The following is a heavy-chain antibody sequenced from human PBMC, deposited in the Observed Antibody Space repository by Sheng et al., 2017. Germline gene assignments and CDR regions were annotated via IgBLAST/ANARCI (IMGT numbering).Heavy chain of an antibody. Sequence: QVQLQESGPGLVKPSETLSLTCTVSGYSISSGYYWGWIRQPPGKGLEWIGSIYHSGSTYYNPSLKSRVTISVDTSKNQFSLKLSSVTAADTAVYYCAREGSIAAAGGWGQGNPGSPVSS. D-gene: IGHD6-13*01. CDR2: IYHSGST. CDR1: GYSISSGYY. J-gene: IGHJ4*02. CDR3: AREGSIAAAGG. V-gene: IGHV4-38-2*02.